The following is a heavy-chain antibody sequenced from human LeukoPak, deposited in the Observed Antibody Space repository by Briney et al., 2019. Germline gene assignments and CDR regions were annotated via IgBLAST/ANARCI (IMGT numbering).Heavy chain of an antibody. CDR3: AKDRSGSYRDPFDI. CDR1: GFTFSSYA. D-gene: IGHD1-26*01. V-gene: IGHV3-23*01. J-gene: IGHJ3*02. Sequence: QPGGSLRLSCAASGFTFSSYAMSWVRQAPGEGLEWVSTISGSGGSTYYADSVKGRFTISRDNSKDTLYLQMNSLRAEDTAVYYCAKDRSGSYRDPFDIWGQGTMVTVSS. CDR2: ISGSGGST.